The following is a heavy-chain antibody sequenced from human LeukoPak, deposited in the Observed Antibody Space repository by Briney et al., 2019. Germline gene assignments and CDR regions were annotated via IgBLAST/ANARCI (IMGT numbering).Heavy chain of an antibody. J-gene: IGHJ4*02. CDR3: ARSPGGGVTRDFDK. D-gene: IGHD2-21*02. V-gene: IGHV4-59*08. CDR2: IYYTGST. CDR1: GGSISNYY. Sequence: PSETLSLTCSVSGGSISNYYWSWIRQPPGKGLEWIGYIYYTGSTNYNPSLMSRVTISVDTSKNQFSLKLSSVTAADTAVYFCARSPGGGVTRDFDKWGQGTLVTVSS.